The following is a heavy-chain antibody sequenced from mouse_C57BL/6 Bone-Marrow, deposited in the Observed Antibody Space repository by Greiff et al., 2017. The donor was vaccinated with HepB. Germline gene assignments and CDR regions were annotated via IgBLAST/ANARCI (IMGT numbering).Heavy chain of an antibody. CDR2: IYPGNSDT. V-gene: IGHV1-5*01. CDR1: GYTFTSYW. J-gene: IGHJ4*01. CDR3: TSVPDRRYYAMDY. Sequence: VQLQQSGTVLARPGASVKMSCKTSGYTFTSYWMHWVKQRPGQGLEWIGAIYPGNSDTSYNQKFKGKAKLTAVTSASTAYMELSSLTNEDSAVYYCTSVPDRRYYAMDYWGQGTSVTVSS.